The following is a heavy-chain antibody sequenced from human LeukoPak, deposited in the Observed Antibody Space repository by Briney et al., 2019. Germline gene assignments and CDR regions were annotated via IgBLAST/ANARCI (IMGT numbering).Heavy chain of an antibody. J-gene: IGHJ4*01. D-gene: IGHD6-19*01. CDR1: GFTFSNCE. V-gene: IGHV3-48*03. CDR2: ISNSGSTI. Sequence: GGSLRLSCAASGFTFSNCEMNWVRQAPGKGLEWVSYISNSGSTIYYADSVKGRFTISRDNAKNSLYLQMSSLRPEDTAVYYCARDHGGSGWFEVFDYWGHGTLVTVSS. CDR3: ARDHGGSGWFEVFDY.